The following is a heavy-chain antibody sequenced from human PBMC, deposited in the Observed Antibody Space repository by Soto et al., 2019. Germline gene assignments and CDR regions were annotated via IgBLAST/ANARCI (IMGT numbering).Heavy chain of an antibody. CDR3: ARGDSTDCSNGVCSFFYNHDMDV. D-gene: IGHD2-8*01. Sequence: GASVKVSCKASGYSFTDYHIHWVRQAPGQGXEWLGRINPKSGGTSTAQKFQGWVTMTTDTSISTASMELTRLTSDDTAIYYCARGDSTDCSNGVCSFFYNHDMDVWGQGTTVTV. V-gene: IGHV1-2*04. J-gene: IGHJ6*02. CDR1: GYSFTDYH. CDR2: INPKSGGT.